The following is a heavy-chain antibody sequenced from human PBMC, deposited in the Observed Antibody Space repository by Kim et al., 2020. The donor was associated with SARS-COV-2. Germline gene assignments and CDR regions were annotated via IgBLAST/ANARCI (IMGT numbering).Heavy chain of an antibody. Sequence: GGSLRLSCAASRFTFSSLWMHWVRQAPGKGLVWVSRINSDGSNINYADSVKGRFTISRDNAKNTVYLQMNSLRGEDTAVYYCSGDSLGRRGGYWGRGTLVTVSS. CDR3: SGDSLGRRGGY. CDR2: INSDGSNI. CDR1: RFTFSSLW. V-gene: IGHV3-74*01. D-gene: IGHD3-16*01. J-gene: IGHJ4*02.